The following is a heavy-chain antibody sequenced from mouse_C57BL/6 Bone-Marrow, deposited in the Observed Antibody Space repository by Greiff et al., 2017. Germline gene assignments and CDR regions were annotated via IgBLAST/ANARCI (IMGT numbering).Heavy chain of an antibody. J-gene: IGHJ4*01. CDR3: ARGCEYDYAVDY. V-gene: IGHV1-39*01. D-gene: IGHD3-3*01. Sequence: VQLKESGPELVKPGASVKISCKASGYSFTDYNMNWVKQSHGKSLEWIGVINPNYGTTSYNQKFKGKATLTVDQSSSTAYMQLNSLTSEDAAVYYGARGCEYDYAVDYWGQGTSVTVSS. CDR2: INPNYGTT. CDR1: GYSFTDYN.